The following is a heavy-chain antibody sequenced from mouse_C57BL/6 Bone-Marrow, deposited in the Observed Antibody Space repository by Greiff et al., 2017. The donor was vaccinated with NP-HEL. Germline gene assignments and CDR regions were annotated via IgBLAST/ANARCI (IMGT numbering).Heavy chain of an antibody. CDR3: AKYYGISHWYFDV. CDR1: GFSLTSYG. J-gene: IGHJ1*03. D-gene: IGHD1-1*01. Sequence: VQLQQSGPGLVQPSQSLSITCTVSGFSLTSYGVHWVRQSPGKGLEWLGVIWRGGSTDYNAAFMSRLSITKDNSKSQVFFKMNSLQADDTAIYYCAKYYGISHWYFDVWGTGTTVTVSS. V-gene: IGHV2-5*01. CDR2: IWRGGST.